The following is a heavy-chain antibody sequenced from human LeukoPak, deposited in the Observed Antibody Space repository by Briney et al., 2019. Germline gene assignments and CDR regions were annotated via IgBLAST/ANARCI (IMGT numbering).Heavy chain of an antibody. J-gene: IGHJ5*02. CDR2: IYISGST. Sequence: PSETLSLTCTVSGGSISSYYWSWIRQPAGKGLEWIGRIYISGSTNYNPSLKSRVTMSVDTSKNQFSLKLSSVTAADTAVYYCARETIISGPNWFDPWGQGTLVTVSS. D-gene: IGHD3-10*01. CDR3: ARETIISGPNWFDP. CDR1: GGSISSYY. V-gene: IGHV4-4*07.